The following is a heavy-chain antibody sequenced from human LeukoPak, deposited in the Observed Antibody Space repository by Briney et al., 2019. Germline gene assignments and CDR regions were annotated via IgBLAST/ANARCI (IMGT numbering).Heavy chain of an antibody. V-gene: IGHV3-23*01. Sequence: GGSLRLSCAASGLTFNVYAMSWVRQAPGKGLEWVSAISGSGGSTYYADSVKGRFTISRDNSKNTLYLQMNSLRAEDTAVYYCAKGGTYYYDSSGYSTFDPWGQGTLVTVSS. CDR2: ISGSGGST. D-gene: IGHD3-22*01. CDR1: GLTFNVYA. J-gene: IGHJ5*02. CDR3: AKGGTYYYDSSGYSTFDP.